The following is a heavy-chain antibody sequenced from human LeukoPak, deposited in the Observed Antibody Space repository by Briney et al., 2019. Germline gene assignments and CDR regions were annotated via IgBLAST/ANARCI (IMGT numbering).Heavy chain of an antibody. V-gene: IGHV3-20*04. CDR1: GFTFDDYG. J-gene: IGHJ4*02. D-gene: IGHD2-2*01. CDR2: INWNGGST. CDR3: AGPMGPATIFGFDY. Sequence: GGSLRLSCAASGFTFDDYGMSWVRQAPGKGLEWVSGINWNGGSTGYADSVKGRFTISRDNAKNSLYLQMNSLRAEDTAVYYCAGPMGPATIFGFDYWGQGTLVTVSS.